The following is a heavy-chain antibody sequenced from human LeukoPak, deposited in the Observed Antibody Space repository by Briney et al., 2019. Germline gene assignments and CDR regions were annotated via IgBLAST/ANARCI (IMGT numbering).Heavy chain of an antibody. CDR1: GFTFSSSA. Sequence: GGSLRLSCAASGFTFSSSAMNWVRQAPGKGLEWVSGISWNSGSIGYADSVKGRFTISRDNSKNSLYLQMNSLRTEDTALYYCAKDGEQRNFDYWGQGTLVTVSS. V-gene: IGHV3-9*01. CDR3: AKDGEQRNFDY. CDR2: ISWNSGSI. J-gene: IGHJ4*02. D-gene: IGHD6-25*01.